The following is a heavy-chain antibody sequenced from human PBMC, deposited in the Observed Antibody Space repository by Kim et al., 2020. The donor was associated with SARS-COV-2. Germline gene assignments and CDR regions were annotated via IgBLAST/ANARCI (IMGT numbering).Heavy chain of an antibody. CDR3: AREVGCSGGGCHTLDF. D-gene: IGHD2-15*01. CDR2: INSDGGSA. V-gene: IGHV3-74*01. J-gene: IGHJ4*02. CDR1: GFTFSNYW. Sequence: GGSLRLSCAASGFTFSNYWIHWVRQAPGKGLVWVSRINSDGGSATYADFVKGRFTISRDNAKNTLYLEMHSLRVEDTAVYYCAREVGCSGGGCHTLDFWGQGTLVTVSS.